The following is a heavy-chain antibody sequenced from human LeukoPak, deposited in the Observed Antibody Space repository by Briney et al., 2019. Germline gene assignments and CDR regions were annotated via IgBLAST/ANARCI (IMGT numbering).Heavy chain of an antibody. CDR2: IHYSINT. V-gene: IGHV4-39*01. D-gene: IGHD5-24*01. CDR1: GGSITSNNY. J-gene: IGHJ4*02. CDR3: VRYEEEDVYNANTSDY. Sequence: SETLSLTCTVSGGSITSNNYWGWIRQPPGMGREWIGTIHYSINTYYNPSLKSRLTISIDTSKNQFSLPLSSVTAADTAVYYCVRYEEEDVYNANTSDYWGQGTLVTVSS.